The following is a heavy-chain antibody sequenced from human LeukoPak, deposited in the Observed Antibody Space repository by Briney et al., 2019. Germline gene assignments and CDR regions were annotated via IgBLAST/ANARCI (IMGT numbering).Heavy chain of an antibody. Sequence: SETLSVTCTVSGGSINSHSYYWGWIRQPPGKGLEWIGSVYYDGTSYSNPSLKTRVGVFVYTSRDQFSLDLDFVTAADTALYYCVRHISTNTGYFDSCGQGTLVSVSS. D-gene: IGHD5-24*01. CDR2: VYYDGTS. CDR3: VRHISTNTGYFDS. V-gene: IGHV4-39*01. J-gene: IGHJ4*02. CDR1: GGSINSHSYY.